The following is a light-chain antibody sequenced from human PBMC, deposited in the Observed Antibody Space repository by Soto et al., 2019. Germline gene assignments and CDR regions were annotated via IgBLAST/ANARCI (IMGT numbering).Light chain of an antibody. CDR3: QQYNKRWT. Sequence: EIVMTQSPATLSVSPGERLTLSCRASQSVNSNLAWYQQKPGQAPRLLIYCAFTRATGIPARFSGSGSGTEFTLTISSLQSEDFAIYSCQQYNKRWTFGQGTKVDIK. J-gene: IGKJ1*01. V-gene: IGKV3-15*01. CDR2: CAF. CDR1: QSVNSN.